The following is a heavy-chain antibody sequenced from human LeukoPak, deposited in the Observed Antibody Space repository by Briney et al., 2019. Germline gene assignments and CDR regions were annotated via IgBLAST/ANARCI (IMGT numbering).Heavy chain of an antibody. V-gene: IGHV3-7*04. D-gene: IGHD1-14*01. CDR1: GFTFSSYW. CDR3: ARAGTDLWRPFDY. Sequence: GGSLRLSCAASGFTFSSYWMSWVRQAPGKGLEWVANIKQGGSEKYYVDSVKGRFTISRDNAKNSLYLQMNSLRAEDTAVYYCARAGTDLWRPFDYWGQGTLVTVSS. CDR2: IKQGGSEK. J-gene: IGHJ4*02.